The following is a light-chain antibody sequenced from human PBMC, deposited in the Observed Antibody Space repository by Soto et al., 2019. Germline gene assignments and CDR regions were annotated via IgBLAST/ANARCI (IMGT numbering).Light chain of an antibody. CDR2: AAS. J-gene: IGKJ4*01. V-gene: IGKV1-8*01. CDR1: QGISSY. Sequence: AIRMTQSPSSFSASTGDRVTITCRASQGISSYLAWYQQKPGKAPKLLIYAASTLQSGVPSRFSGSGSGTDFTLTISCLQSEDFATYYCQQYYSYLPLTFGG. CDR3: QQYYSYLPLT.